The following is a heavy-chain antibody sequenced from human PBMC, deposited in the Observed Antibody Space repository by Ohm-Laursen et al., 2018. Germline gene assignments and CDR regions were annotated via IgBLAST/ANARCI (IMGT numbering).Heavy chain of an antibody. Sequence: GSLRLSCTASGFTFSSYEMNWVRQAPGKGLEWVSSISSSSSYIYYADSVKGRFTISRDNAKNSLYLQMNSLRADDTAVYYCAITGGFWNYWGQGTLVTVSS. V-gene: IGHV3-21*04. J-gene: IGHJ4*02. D-gene: IGHD3-10*01. CDR1: GFTFSSYE. CDR2: ISSSSSYI. CDR3: AITGGFWNY.